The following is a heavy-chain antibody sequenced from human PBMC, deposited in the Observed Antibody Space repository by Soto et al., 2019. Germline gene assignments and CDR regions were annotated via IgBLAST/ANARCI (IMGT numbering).Heavy chain of an antibody. CDR1: GFTFSSYA. V-gene: IGHV3-23*01. CDR3: AKGFDHHPSYIGAPLTKGFDY. D-gene: IGHD3-10*01. Sequence: GGSLRLSCAASGFTFSSYAMSWVRQAPGKGLEWVSAISGSGGSTYYADSVKGRFTISRDNSKNTLYLQMNSLRAEDTAVYYCAKGFDHHPSYIGAPLTKGFDYWGQGTLVTVSS. CDR2: ISGSGGST. J-gene: IGHJ4*02.